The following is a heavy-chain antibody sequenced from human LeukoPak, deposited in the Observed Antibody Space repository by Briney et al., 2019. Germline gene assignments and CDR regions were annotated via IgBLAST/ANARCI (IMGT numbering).Heavy chain of an antibody. CDR3: ASLGSSGY. D-gene: IGHD3-22*01. Sequence: SVKVSGKASGGTFSSYAISWVRQAPGQGLEWMGGIIPIFGTANYAQKFQGRVTITTDESTSTAYMELSSLRSEDTAVYYCASLGSSGYWGQGTLVTVSS. V-gene: IGHV1-69*05. J-gene: IGHJ4*02. CDR2: IIPIFGTA. CDR1: GGTFSSYA.